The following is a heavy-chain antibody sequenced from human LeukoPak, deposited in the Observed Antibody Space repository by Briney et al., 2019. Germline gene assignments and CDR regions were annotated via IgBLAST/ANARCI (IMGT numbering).Heavy chain of an antibody. V-gene: IGHV3-48*03. Sequence: PGGSLRLSCAASGFIFSSYEMNWVRQAPGKGLEWVSYISSSGSTIYYADSVKGRFTISRDNAKNSLYLQMNSLRAEDTAVYCGARATGNGYSYGILDYWGQGTLVTVSS. CDR3: ARATGNGYSYGILDY. CDR2: ISSSGSTI. D-gene: IGHD5-18*01. CDR1: GFIFSSYE. J-gene: IGHJ4*02.